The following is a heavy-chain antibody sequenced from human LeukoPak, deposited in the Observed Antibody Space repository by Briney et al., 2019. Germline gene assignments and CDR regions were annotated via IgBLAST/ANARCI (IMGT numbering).Heavy chain of an antibody. CDR2: INASNGNT. D-gene: IGHD4-11*01. CDR1: GFTFTSYA. J-gene: IGHJ4*02. CDR3: AKQGSRGDYSYFDY. Sequence: GRSLRLSCAASGFTFTSYAMHWVRQAPGQRLEWMGWINASNGNTKYSQKFRGRVTITRDTSASTAYMELSSLRSEDTAVYYCAKQGSRGDYSYFDYWGQGTLVTVSS. V-gene: IGHV1-3*01.